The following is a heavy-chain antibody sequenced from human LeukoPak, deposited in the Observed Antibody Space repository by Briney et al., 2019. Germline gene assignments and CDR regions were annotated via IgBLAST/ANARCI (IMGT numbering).Heavy chain of an antibody. CDR3: TTVPYGYYYLNDY. V-gene: IGHV3-15*01. Sequence: GGSLRLSCAASGFTFSNAWMSWVRQAPGKGLEWVGRIKSKTDGGTTDYAAPVKGRFTISRDDSKNTLYLQMNSLKTEDTAVYYCTTVPYGYYYLNDYWGQGTLVTVSS. CDR1: GFTFSNAW. J-gene: IGHJ4*02. D-gene: IGHD3-22*01. CDR2: IKSKTDGGTT.